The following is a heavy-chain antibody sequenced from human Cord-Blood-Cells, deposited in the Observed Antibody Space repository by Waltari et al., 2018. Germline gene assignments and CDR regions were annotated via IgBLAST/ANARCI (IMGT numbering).Heavy chain of an antibody. CDR1: GFTFSSYG. CDR2: ISYDGRNK. V-gene: IGHV3-30*18. D-gene: IGHD6-13*01. CDR3: AKVQGSSWEDDY. J-gene: IGHJ4*02. Sequence: QVQLVESGGGVVQPGRSLRLSCAASGFTFSSYGMHWVRQAPGKGLEWVAVISYDGRNKYYADSVKGRFTISRDNSKNTLYLQMNSLRAEDTAVYYCAKVQGSSWEDDYWGQGTLVTVSS.